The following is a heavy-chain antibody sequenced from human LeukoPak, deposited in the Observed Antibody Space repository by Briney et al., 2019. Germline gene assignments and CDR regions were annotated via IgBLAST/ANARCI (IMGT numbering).Heavy chain of an antibody. J-gene: IGHJ3*02. CDR3: ARDPGGSTRAFDI. CDR2: ISPNSGGT. D-gene: IGHD2-8*02. V-gene: IGHV1-2*02. CDR1: GYTFTDYY. Sequence: ASVKVSCKASGYTFTDYYIHWVRQAPGQGLEWMGWISPNSGGTNYAQKFQGRVTMTRDTSISTAYMELSRLRSDDTAVYYCARDPGGSTRAFDIWGQGTMVTVSS.